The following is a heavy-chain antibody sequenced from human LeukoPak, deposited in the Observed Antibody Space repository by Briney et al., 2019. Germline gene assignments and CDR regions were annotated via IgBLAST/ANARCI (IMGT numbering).Heavy chain of an antibody. Sequence: PSETLSLTCTISVGSISTHSWSWLRQPPGKGLEWIAYIRYSGSSNYNPSLRSRGTISVDTTTNQYSLILSSVTAADTDVYYCARRAPFYESRADYGMHAFDVWGQGTMVTVSS. CDR1: VGSISTHS. J-gene: IGHJ3*01. CDR2: IRYSGSS. D-gene: IGHD3-22*01. V-gene: IGHV4-59*11. CDR3: ARRAPFYESRADYGMHAFDV.